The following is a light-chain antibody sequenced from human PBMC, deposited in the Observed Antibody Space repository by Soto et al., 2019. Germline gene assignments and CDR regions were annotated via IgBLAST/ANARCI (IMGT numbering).Light chain of an antibody. CDR3: QQYYSTPFT. J-gene: IGKJ3*01. V-gene: IGKV4-1*01. CDR1: QSILYSSNSKNY. Sequence: DIVMTQSPDSLAVSLGERATINCKSSQSILYSSNSKNYLAWYQQKPGQPPKLLIYWASTRESGVPDRFSGSGAGTDFTLTISSLQAEDVAVYYCQQYYSTPFTFGPGPKGDIK. CDR2: WAS.